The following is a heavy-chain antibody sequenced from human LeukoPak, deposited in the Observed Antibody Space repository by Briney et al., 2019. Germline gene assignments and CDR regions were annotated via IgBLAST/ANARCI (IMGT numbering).Heavy chain of an antibody. CDR1: GFTFSSYW. V-gene: IGHV3-30*02. CDR2: IRYDGSNK. D-gene: IGHD6-13*01. CDR3: AKDLIRASIAAAGTVTHYYMDV. Sequence: GGSLRLSCAASGFTFSSYWMSWVRQAPGKGLEWVAFIRYDGSNKYYADFVKGRFTISRDDSKNTLYLQMNGLRAEDTAVYYCAKDLIRASIAAAGTVTHYYMDVWGKGTTVTVSS. J-gene: IGHJ6*03.